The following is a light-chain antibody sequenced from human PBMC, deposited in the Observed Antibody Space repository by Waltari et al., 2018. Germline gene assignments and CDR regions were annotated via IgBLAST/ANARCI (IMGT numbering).Light chain of an antibody. CDR1: QSISVW. Sequence: DIQMTQSPSILSASVGDSVTITCRASQSISVWLAWYQKKPGKAPKVLSSKASSLEVGVPSRFSGSGSGTAVTLTIDSLQPDDFATYYCQRYNGFPWTFGQGTKV. CDR2: KAS. J-gene: IGKJ1*01. V-gene: IGKV1-5*03. CDR3: QRYNGFPWT.